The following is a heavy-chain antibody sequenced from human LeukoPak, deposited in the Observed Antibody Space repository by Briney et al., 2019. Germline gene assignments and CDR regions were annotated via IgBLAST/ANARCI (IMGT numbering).Heavy chain of an antibody. V-gene: IGHV3-7*01. CDR3: ARSGRGVDSFYFYMDV. CDR1: RFTFSQYW. J-gene: IGHJ6*03. CDR2: IKQDGSEKQDGSEK. D-gene: IGHD3-10*01. Sequence: PGGSLRLSCAGSRFTFSQYWMSWVRQAPGKGLEWVANIKQDGSEKQDGSEKNYVDSVKDRFTISRDNAKNSLYLQMNSLRAEDTAVYYCARSGRGVDSFYFYMDVWGKGTTVTVSS.